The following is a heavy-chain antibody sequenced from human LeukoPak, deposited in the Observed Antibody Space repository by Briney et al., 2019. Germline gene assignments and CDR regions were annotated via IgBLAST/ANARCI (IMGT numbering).Heavy chain of an antibody. Sequence: AGGSLRLSCAASGFTFSSYAMSWVRQAPGKGLEWVSAISGSGGSTYYADSVKGRFTISRDNSKNTLYLQMNNLRAEDTALYFCPRAAFGSPNSYLDSWGQGTLVTVSS. CDR1: GFTFSSYA. CDR3: PRAAFGSPNSYLDS. V-gene: IGHV3-23*01. J-gene: IGHJ4*02. D-gene: IGHD3-10*01. CDR2: ISGSGGST.